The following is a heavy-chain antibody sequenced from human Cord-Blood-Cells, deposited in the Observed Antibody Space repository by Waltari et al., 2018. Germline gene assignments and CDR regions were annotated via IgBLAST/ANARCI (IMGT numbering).Heavy chain of an antibody. Sequence: QITLKESGPTLVKPTQTLTLTCTFSGFSLSTSGVGVGWLRHPPGKALEWLALIYWDYYKRYSPSLKSRLTITKDTSKNQVVLTMTNMDPVDTATYYCAHSGPYAWAAAPFDYWGQGTLVTVSS. J-gene: IGHJ4*02. CDR1: GFSLSTSGVG. D-gene: IGHD2-2*01. V-gene: IGHV2-5*02. CDR3: AHSGPYAWAAAPFDY. CDR2: IYWDYYK.